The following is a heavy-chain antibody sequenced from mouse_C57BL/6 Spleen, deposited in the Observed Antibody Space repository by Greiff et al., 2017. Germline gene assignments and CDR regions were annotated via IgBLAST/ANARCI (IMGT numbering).Heavy chain of an antibody. J-gene: IGHJ4*01. CDR2: IDPSDSYT. CDR3: ARGALRVLQDDYAMDY. D-gene: IGHD1-2*01. CDR1: GYTFTSYW. V-gene: IGHV1-69*01. Sequence: QVQLQQPGAELVMPGASVKLSCKASGYTFTSYWMHWVKQRPGQGLEWIGEIDPSDSYTNYNQKFKGKSTLTVDKSSSTAYMQLSSLTSEDSAVYYCARGALRVLQDDYAMDYWGQGTSVTVSS.